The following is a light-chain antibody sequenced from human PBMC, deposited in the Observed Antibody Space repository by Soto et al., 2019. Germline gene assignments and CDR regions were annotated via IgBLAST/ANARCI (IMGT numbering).Light chain of an antibody. J-gene: IGKJ3*01. CDR1: QSVSTN. CDR2: GAS. V-gene: IGKV3-15*01. CDR3: HQYNNWPPFT. Sequence: EIVMTQSPATLSVSPGERATLSCRASQSVSTNLAWYQQKPRQAHKLLVYGASTMATGIPARFSGSESGTEFTLTISRLQSEEFVVYYCHQYNNWPPFTFGPGTKVDIK.